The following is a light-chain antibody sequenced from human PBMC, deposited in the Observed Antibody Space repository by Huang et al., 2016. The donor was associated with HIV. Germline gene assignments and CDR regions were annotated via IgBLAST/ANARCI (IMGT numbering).Light chain of an antibody. J-gene: IGKJ1*01. Sequence: DIQLTQSPSSLSASVGDRVTITCRASQNINSVLNWYKQTPGKAPNRLIYAASSLQSGVPSRFSGSGSGTDFTLTISGLQPVDLGTYYWQQSYNTSWTFGQGTTVEIK. CDR2: AAS. CDR1: QNINSV. V-gene: IGKV1-39*01. CDR3: QQSYNTSWT.